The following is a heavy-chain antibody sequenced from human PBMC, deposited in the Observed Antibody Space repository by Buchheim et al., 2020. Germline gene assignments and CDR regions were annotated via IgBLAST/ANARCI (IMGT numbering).Heavy chain of an antibody. CDR2: ISYDGSNE. CDR3: AKATSQLPDY. Sequence: QVQLVESGGGVVQPGRSLRLSCAASGFTFSSYGMHWVRQAPGKGLEWVAVISYDGSNEHYADSVKGRFTISSDNSKNTLYLQMNSLRAEDTAVYYCAKATSQLPDYWGQGTL. V-gene: IGHV3-30*18. CDR1: GFTFSSYG. D-gene: IGHD5-24*01. J-gene: IGHJ4*02.